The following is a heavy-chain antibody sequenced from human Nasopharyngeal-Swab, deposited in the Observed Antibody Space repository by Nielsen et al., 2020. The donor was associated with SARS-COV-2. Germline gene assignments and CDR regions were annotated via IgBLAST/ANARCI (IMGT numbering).Heavy chain of an antibody. Sequence: GESLKISCAASGFTFSYYYMSWIRQAPGKGLEWVSYISSSSSYTNYADSVKGRFTISRDNGKNSLYLQMNSLRAEDTAVYYCARDKGTYYDILTGGYYYYGMDVWGQGTTVTVSS. CDR3: ARDKGTYYDILTGGYYYYGMDV. D-gene: IGHD3-9*01. V-gene: IGHV3-11*05. J-gene: IGHJ6*02. CDR2: ISSSSSYT. CDR1: GFTFSYYY.